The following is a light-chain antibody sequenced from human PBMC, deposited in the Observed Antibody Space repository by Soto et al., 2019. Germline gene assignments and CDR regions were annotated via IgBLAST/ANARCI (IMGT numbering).Light chain of an antibody. CDR1: STDVGASNN. V-gene: IGLV2-11*01. J-gene: IGLJ1*01. CDR3: CSYAVTFYV. CDR2: DVS. Sequence: QSVLTQPRSVSGSHGHSVTISCTETSTDVGASNNVSWYQQLPGRAPKLMIYDVSERPSGVPDRFSGSKSGNTASLTISGLQADDEADYYCCSYAVTFYVFGTGTKVTVL.